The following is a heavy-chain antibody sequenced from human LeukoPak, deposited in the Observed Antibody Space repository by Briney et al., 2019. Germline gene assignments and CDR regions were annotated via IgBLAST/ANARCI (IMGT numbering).Heavy chain of an antibody. CDR3: ARDGGPGNYYYYMDV. J-gene: IGHJ6*03. CDR1: GGTFSSYA. D-gene: IGHD6-25*01. V-gene: IGHV1-69*05. Sequence: ASVKVSCKASGGTFSSYAISWVRQAPGQGLEWMGGIIPIFGTANYAQKFQGRVTITTDESTSTAYMELSSLRSEDTAVYYCARDGGPGNYYYYMDVWGKGTTVTVSS. CDR2: IIPIFGTA.